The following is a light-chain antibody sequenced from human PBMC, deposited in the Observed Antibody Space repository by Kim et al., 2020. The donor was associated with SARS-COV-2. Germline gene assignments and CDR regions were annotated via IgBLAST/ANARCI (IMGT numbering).Light chain of an antibody. CDR3: LQDYNYPRT. V-gene: IGKV1-6*01. J-gene: IGKJ1*01. Sequence: AIQMTQSPSSLSASVGERVTITCRASQGLRNDLSWYQQRPGKAPKLLIYAASSLQSGVPSRFSGSGSDTDFTLTITNLQPEDFATYYCLQDYNYPRTFGQGTKVDIK. CDR2: AAS. CDR1: QGLRND.